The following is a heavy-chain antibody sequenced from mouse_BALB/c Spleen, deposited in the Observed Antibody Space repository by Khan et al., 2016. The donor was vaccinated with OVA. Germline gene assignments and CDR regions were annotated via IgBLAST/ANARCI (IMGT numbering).Heavy chain of an antibody. D-gene: IGHD1-1*02. Sequence: QIQLVQSGPELKKPGETVRISCKASGYTFTTAGIQWVQKMPGKGLKWIGWINTHSGVPKYAEDFKGRFAFSLEISVNTAYLQITNLKNEDTATYFCARGGDADYRNGGSATEYWGQGTSVTVSS. CDR2: INTHSGVP. J-gene: IGHJ4*01. CDR3: ARGGDADYRNGGSATEY. CDR1: GYTFTTAG. V-gene: IGHV9-4*02.